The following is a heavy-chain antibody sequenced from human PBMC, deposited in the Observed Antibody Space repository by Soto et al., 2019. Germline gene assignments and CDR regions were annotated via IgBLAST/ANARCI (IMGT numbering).Heavy chain of an antibody. CDR1: GYRFTSSW. Sequence: GESLKISCKASGYRFTSSWICWVRQMPGKGLEWMGIIYPGDSDTRYRPSFQGQVTISADKSTSTAYLQWNSLQASDTAMYYCARLPGIVAPGTVFLDNWGQGTMVTVSS. V-gene: IGHV5-51*01. J-gene: IGHJ4*02. CDR2: IYPGDSDT. D-gene: IGHD1-1*01. CDR3: ARLPGIVAPGTVFLDN.